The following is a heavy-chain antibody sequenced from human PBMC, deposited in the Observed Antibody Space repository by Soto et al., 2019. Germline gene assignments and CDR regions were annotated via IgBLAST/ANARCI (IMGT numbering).Heavy chain of an antibody. V-gene: IGHV3-48*03. Sequence: GGSLRLSCAASGFTFSSYEMNWVRQAPGKGLEWVSYISSSGSTIYYADSVKGRFTISRDNAKNSLYLQMNSLRAEDTAVYYCARDRIITAKRPYYYYYGMDVWGQGTTVTV. D-gene: IGHD3-16*01. CDR3: ARDRIITAKRPYYYYYGMDV. CDR1: GFTFSSYE. CDR2: ISSSGSTI. J-gene: IGHJ6*02.